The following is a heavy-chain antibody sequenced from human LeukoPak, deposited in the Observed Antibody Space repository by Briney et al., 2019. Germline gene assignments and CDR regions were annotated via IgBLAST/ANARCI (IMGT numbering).Heavy chain of an antibody. Sequence: SETLSLTCAVSGYSISSGYYWGWIRQPPGKGMDWIGSIYHSGSTYYNPSLKSRVTISVDTSKNQLSLKLSSVTAADTAVYYCVSAYGSGSYYNGFLYWGQGTLVTVSS. CDR1: GYSISSGYY. D-gene: IGHD3-10*01. V-gene: IGHV4-38-2*01. CDR2: IYHSGST. CDR3: VSAYGSGSYYNGFLY. J-gene: IGHJ4*02.